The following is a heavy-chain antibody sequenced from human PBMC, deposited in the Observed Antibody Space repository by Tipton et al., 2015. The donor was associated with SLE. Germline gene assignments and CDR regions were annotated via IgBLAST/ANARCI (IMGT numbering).Heavy chain of an antibody. Sequence: TLSLTCTVSGGSISSRNYYWGWIRQPPGKGLEWIGSMSSRGSAYDNPSLKNRVSVSLDTSKNQFSLRLSSVTAADTAVYYCARSGGAGDLEYWGQGTLVTVSS. CDR2: MSSRGSA. V-gene: IGHV4-39*07. D-gene: IGHD3-16*01. CDR3: ARSGGAGDLEY. J-gene: IGHJ4*02. CDR1: GGSISSRNYY.